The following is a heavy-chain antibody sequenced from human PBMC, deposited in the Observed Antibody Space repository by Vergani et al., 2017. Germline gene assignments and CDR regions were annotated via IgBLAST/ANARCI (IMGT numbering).Heavy chain of an antibody. CDR1: GFTFSSYA. V-gene: IGHV3-30-3*01. Sequence: QVQLVESGGGVVQPGRSLRLSCAASGFTFSSYAMHWVRQAPGKGLEWVAVISYDGSNNYYADSVKGRFTISRDNSKNTLYLQMNSLRAEDTAVYYCASPAKKGSRSSRHMVGYWGQGTLVTVSS. CDR3: ASPAKKGSRSSRHMVGY. CDR2: ISYDGSNN. D-gene: IGHD2-2*01. J-gene: IGHJ4*02.